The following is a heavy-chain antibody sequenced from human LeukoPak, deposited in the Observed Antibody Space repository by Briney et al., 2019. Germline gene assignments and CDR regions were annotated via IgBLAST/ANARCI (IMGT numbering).Heavy chain of an antibody. Sequence: SETLSLTCTVSGGSISSYYWSWIRQPPGKGLEWIGYIYYSGSTNYNPSLKSRVTISVDTSKNQFSLKLSSVTAADTAVYYCARHMGLGYTYFYPYFDYWGQGTLVTVSS. CDR1: GGSISSYY. J-gene: IGHJ4*01. D-gene: IGHD1-1*01. CDR2: IYYSGST. V-gene: IGHV4-59*08. CDR3: ARHMGLGYTYFYPYFDY.